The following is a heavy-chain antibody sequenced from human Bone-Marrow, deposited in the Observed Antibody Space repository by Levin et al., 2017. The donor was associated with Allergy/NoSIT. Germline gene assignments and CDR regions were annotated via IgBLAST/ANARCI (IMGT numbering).Heavy chain of an antibody. CDR3: ARSFRGFDD. CDR2: ISSDGKDE. CDR1: GFSFSHYA. D-gene: IGHD3-10*01. J-gene: IGHJ4*02. Sequence: AGESLKISCEASGFSFSHYAMHWIRQAPGKGLEWVAHISSDGKDEYYAESVKGRFTISRDNSNNIVYLQMNDLTFEDTALFYCARSFRGFDDWGQGTLVTVAS. V-gene: IGHV3-30*03.